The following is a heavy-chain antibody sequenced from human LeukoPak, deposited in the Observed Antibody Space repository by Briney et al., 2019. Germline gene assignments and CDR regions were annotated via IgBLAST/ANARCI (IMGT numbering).Heavy chain of an antibody. D-gene: IGHD3-10*01. J-gene: IGHJ6*02. V-gene: IGHV1-46*01. CDR3: AKCVMAGGGYYYGMDV. CDR1: GYTFTSYY. CDR2: INPSGGST. Sequence: ASVKVSCKASGYTFTSYYMHWVRQAPGQGLEWMGIINPSGGSTSYAQKFQGRVTMTRGTSTSTVYMELSSLRSEDTAVYYCAKCVMAGGGYYYGMDVWGQGTTVTVSS.